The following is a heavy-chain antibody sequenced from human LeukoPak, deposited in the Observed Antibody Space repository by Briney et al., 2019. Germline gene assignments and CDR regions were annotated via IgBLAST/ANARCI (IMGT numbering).Heavy chain of an antibody. CDR1: GGSISSFY. Sequence: PSETLSLTCTVSGGSISSFYCSWIRQPPGKGLQWIGYIDYSGSTDYNPSLKSRVSISVDTSKNQFSLKLNSVTAADTAVYYCARLPTHWGQGTLVTVSS. D-gene: IGHD4-17*01. J-gene: IGHJ4*02. V-gene: IGHV4-59*08. CDR2: IDYSGST. CDR3: ARLPTH.